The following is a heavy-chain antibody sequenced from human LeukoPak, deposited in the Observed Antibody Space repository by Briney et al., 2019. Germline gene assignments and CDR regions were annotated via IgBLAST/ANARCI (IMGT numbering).Heavy chain of an antibody. CDR3: ARGGGLDV. CDR2: INHNGNVN. Sequence: GGSLRLSCAASGFTFSSYWMNWARQAPGKGLEWVASINHNGNVNYYVDSVKGRFTISRDNAKKSLYLQMSNLRAEDTAVYFCARGGGLDVWGQGATVTVSS. V-gene: IGHV3-7*03. CDR1: GFTFSSYW. J-gene: IGHJ6*02. D-gene: IGHD3-16*01.